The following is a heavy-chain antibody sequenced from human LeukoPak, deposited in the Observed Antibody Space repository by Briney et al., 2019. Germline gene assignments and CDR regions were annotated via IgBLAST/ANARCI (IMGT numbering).Heavy chain of an antibody. CDR1: GGSISSYY. J-gene: IGHJ3*02. Sequence: PSETLSLTCSVSGGSISSYYWSWIRQPPGKGLEWIGYIHDSGNTNYNPSLRSRVTISVDTSKNHFSLRLSSVTAADTAVYYCARRVTLRYDSSTWRIKKTLSNDAFDIWGQGTMVTVSS. CDR2: IHDSGNT. V-gene: IGHV4-59*01. D-gene: IGHD3-22*01. CDR3: ARRVTLRYDSSTWRIKKTLSNDAFDI.